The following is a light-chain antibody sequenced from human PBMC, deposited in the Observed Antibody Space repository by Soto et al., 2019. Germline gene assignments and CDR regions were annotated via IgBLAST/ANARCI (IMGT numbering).Light chain of an antibody. CDR3: QQYNSSWT. Sequence: DIQMTQSPSTLSASVGDRVTITCRASQSISSWLAWYQQKPGKAPKLLIYDASSLESGVPSRFSGSGSGTEFTLTISSLQPDDFATYYCQQYNSSWTFGQGTRWIS. J-gene: IGKJ1*01. CDR1: QSISSW. V-gene: IGKV1-5*01. CDR2: DAS.